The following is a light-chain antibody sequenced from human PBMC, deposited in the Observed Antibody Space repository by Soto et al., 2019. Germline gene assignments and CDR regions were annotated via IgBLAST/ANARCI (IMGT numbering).Light chain of an antibody. V-gene: IGKV3-20*01. Sequence: EIVVTHSPGTRSWSPGERATLSCRASQSVSDSSLGWYQQNPGQAPRLLIYGASTRATGIPDRFSCSGFWKGLGLTTSRLEPEDFAVDYCQHYDNWQLTLGGGTKVDI. J-gene: IGKJ4*01. CDR2: GAS. CDR3: QHYDNWQLT. CDR1: QSVSDSS.